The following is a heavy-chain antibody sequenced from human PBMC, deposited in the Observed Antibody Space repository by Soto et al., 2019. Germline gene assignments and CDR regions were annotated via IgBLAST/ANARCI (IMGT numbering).Heavy chain of an antibody. V-gene: IGHV3-23*01. CDR2: ISGSGGST. CDR1: GFTFSSYA. D-gene: IGHD3-10*01. CDR3: ASRRMVRGVTGEDY. Sequence: EVQLLESGGGLVQPGGSLRLSCAASGFTFSSYAMSWVRQAPGKGLEWVSAISGSGGSTYYADSVKGRFTISRDNSKNPLYLQMNSLRAEDTAVYYCASRRMVRGVTGEDYWGQGTLVTVSS. J-gene: IGHJ4*02.